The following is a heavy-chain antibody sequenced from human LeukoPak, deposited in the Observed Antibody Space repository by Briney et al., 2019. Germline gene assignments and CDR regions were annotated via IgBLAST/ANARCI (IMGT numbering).Heavy chain of an antibody. CDR2: IYYSGST. Sequence: SETLSLTCTVTHGSISSYYWSWIRQPPGKGLEWIGYIYYSGSTNYNPSLKSRVTISIDTSKNQFSLKLSSVTAADTAVYYCASLSGDYGDFWGQGTLVTVSS. J-gene: IGHJ4*02. CDR1: HGSISSYY. CDR3: ASLSGDYGDF. V-gene: IGHV4-59*01. D-gene: IGHD4-17*01.